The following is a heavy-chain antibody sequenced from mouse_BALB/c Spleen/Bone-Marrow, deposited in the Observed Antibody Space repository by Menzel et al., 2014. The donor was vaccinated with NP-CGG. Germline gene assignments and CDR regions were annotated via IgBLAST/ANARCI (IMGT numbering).Heavy chain of an antibody. CDR3: ARDSLLRLYYAMDY. V-gene: IGHV1-80*01. CDR1: GYAFVNYW. CDR2: IYPGDGDT. D-gene: IGHD1-2*01. Sequence: VQLQQSGAELVRPGSSVKISCKVSGYAFVNYWMNWVMQRPGQGLEWIGQIYPGDGDTNYNGKFKGKVTLTADKSSSTAYTQLSRLTSEDSAVYFCARDSLLRLYYAMDYWGQGTSVTVSS. J-gene: IGHJ4*01.